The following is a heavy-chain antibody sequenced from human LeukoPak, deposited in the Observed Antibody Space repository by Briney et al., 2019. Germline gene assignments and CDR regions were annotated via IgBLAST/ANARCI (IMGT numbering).Heavy chain of an antibody. J-gene: IGHJ4*02. V-gene: IGHV4-4*09. CDR2: IYTSGST. CDR3: ARHRVPARYYFDY. Sequence: PSETLSLTCTVSGGSISSYYWSWIRQPPGKGLEWIGYIYTSGSTNYNPSLKSRVTISVDTSKNQFSLKPSSVTAADTAVYYCARHRVPARYYFDYWGQGTLVTVSS. D-gene: IGHD2-2*01. CDR1: GGSISSYY.